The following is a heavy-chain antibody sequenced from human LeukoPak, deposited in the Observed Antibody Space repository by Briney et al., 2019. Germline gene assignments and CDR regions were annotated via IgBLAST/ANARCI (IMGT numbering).Heavy chain of an antibody. CDR2: ISYDGSNK. CDR1: GFTFSSYG. V-gene: IGHV3-30*03. J-gene: IGHJ4*02. CDR3: ARSVGMATIDY. D-gene: IGHD5-12*01. Sequence: GRSLRLSCAASGFTFSSYGMHWVRQAPGKGLEWVAVISYDGSNKYYADSVKGRFTISRDNSKNTLYLQMNSLRAEDTAVYYCARSVGMATIDYWGQGTLVTVSS.